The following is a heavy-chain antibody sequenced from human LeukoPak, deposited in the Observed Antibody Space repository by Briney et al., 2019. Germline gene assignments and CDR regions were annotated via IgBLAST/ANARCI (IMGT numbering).Heavy chain of an antibody. Sequence: SETLSLTCTVSGGSISSSSYYWGWIRQPPGKGLEWIGYIYNSGSTNYNPSLKSRVTISLDTSRKQLSLKLSSVTAADTAVYYCATDYDSSGYYPNWGQGTLVTVSS. CDR3: ATDYDSSGYYPN. CDR1: GGSISSSSYY. CDR2: IYNSGST. D-gene: IGHD3-22*01. J-gene: IGHJ4*02. V-gene: IGHV4-61*05.